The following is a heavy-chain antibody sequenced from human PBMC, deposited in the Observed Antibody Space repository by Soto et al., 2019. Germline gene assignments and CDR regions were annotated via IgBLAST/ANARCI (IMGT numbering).Heavy chain of an antibody. CDR1: GGTFSSYA. V-gene: IGHV1-69*01. D-gene: IGHD2-21*02. J-gene: IGHJ6*01. CDR3: ATVILPCGVDCYPHYYYFGMDV. CDR2: IIPIFGTA. Sequence: QVQLVQSGAEVKKPGSSVKVSCKASGGTFSSYAISWVRHAPGQGLEWMGGIIPIFGTANYAQKLQGRVTITAEESTSTAYMELSSLRSEDTAVYYCATVILPCGVDCYPHYYYFGMDVWGQGTTVIVSS.